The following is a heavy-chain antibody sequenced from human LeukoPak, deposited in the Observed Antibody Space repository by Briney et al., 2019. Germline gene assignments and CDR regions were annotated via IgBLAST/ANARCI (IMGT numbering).Heavy chain of an antibody. V-gene: IGHV3-48*01. J-gene: IGHJ4*02. Sequence: GGSLRLSCEASGFTFSDYSMNWVRQAPGKGLEWVSYISSSSSPIYYADSVKGRFTISRDNAKNSLYLQMNSLGAEDTAVYYCARSRGSSAPEYWSQGTLVTVSS. CDR3: ARSRGSSAPEY. CDR2: ISSSSSPI. D-gene: IGHD6-6*01. CDR1: GFTFSDYS.